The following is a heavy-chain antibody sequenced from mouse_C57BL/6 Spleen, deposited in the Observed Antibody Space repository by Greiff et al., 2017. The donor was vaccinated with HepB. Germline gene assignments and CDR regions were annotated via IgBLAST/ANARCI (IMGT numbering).Heavy chain of an antibody. CDR3: ARDSLVYYDYDWYFDV. D-gene: IGHD2-4*01. CDR1: GFTFSSYA. J-gene: IGHJ1*03. Sequence: GQGVESGGGLVKPGGSLKLSCAASGFTFSSYAMSWVRQTPEKRLEWVATISDGGSYTYYPDNVKGRFTISRDNAKNNLYLQMSHLKSEDTAMYYCARDSLVYYDYDWYFDVWGTGTTVTVSS. CDR2: ISDGGSYT. V-gene: IGHV5-4*01.